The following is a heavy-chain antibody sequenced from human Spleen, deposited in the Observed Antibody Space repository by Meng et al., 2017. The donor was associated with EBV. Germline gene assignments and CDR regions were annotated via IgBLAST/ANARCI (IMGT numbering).Heavy chain of an antibody. CDR2: INDNAGST. Sequence: EVQWLEVWVALVQHGGSLSISCTASGFTFSTYAMNWVRQAPGKGLEWVSTINDNAGSTSYTDSVKGRFTISRDNSKNTLYLQMNSLRDEDTAIYYCARDWHLRDYWGQGTLVTVSS. CDR1: GFTFSTYA. J-gene: IGHJ4*02. V-gene: IGHV3-23*01. CDR3: ARDWHLRDY.